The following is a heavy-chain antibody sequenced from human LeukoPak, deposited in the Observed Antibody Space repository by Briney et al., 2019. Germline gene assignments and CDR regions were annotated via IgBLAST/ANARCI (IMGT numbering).Heavy chain of an antibody. CDR3: ARDYSSGWPNFDY. CDR2: ISTYNGNT. Sequence: ASVKVSRKASGYTFTIYGISWVRQAPGQGLEWMGWISTYNGNTNYAQKLQGRVTMTTDTSTSTAYMELRSLRSDDTAVYYCARDYSSGWPNFDYWGQGTLVTVSS. CDR1: GYTFTIYG. D-gene: IGHD6-19*01. V-gene: IGHV1-18*01. J-gene: IGHJ4*02.